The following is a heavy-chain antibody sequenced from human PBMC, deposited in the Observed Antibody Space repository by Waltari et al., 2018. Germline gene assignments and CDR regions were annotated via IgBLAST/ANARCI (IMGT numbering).Heavy chain of an antibody. CDR3: ASFTTKTH. CDR1: GFTVSNNY. J-gene: IGHJ4*02. Sequence: EVQLVESGGGLIQPGGSLRLSCAAPGFTVSNNYMSWVRQAPGKGLEWVSLIYSGGSTYYADSVKGRFTISRDNSRNTLYLQMNSLRAEDTAVYYCASFTTKTHWGQGTLVTVSS. V-gene: IGHV3-53*01. CDR2: IYSGGST. D-gene: IGHD1-1*01.